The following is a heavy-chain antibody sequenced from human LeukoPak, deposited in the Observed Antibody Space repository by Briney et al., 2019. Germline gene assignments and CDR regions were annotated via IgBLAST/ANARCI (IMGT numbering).Heavy chain of an antibody. V-gene: IGHV1-69*05. CDR2: IIPIFGTA. J-gene: IGHJ5*02. Sequence: SVKVSCKASGGTFSSYAITSVRQAPGQGLEWMGGIIPIFGTANYTQKFQGRVPITTDESTSTAYMELSSLRSEDTAVYYCARGPPHCSGGSCYHNWFDPWGQGTLVTVSS. CDR3: ARGPPHCSGGSCYHNWFDP. D-gene: IGHD2-15*01. CDR1: GGTFSSYA.